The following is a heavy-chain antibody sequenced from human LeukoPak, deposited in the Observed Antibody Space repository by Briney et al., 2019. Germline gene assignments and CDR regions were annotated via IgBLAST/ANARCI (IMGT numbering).Heavy chain of an antibody. J-gene: IGHJ6*04. CDR2: IYTSGST. CDR1: GGSISSFY. Sequence: PSETLSLTCTVSGGSISSFYWSWIRPPAGKGLEWIGRIYTSGSTNYNPSLKSRVTMSVDTSKNHFSLMLSSVTAADTAVYYCARVWLYDSSGLRMDVWGKGTTVTVSS. V-gene: IGHV4-4*07. CDR3: ARVWLYDSSGLRMDV. D-gene: IGHD3-22*01.